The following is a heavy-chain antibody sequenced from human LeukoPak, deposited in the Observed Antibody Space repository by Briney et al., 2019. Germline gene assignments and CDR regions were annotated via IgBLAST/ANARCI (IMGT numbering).Heavy chain of an antibody. V-gene: IGHV1-69*05. J-gene: IGHJ4*02. CDR2: IIPIFGTA. Sequence: GASVTVSCKASGGTFSSYAISWVRQAPGQGLEWMGGIIPIFGTANYAQKFQGRVTMTRDTSTSTVYMGLSSLRSDDTAVYYCARTAARRFGYWGQGTLVTVSS. CDR3: ARTAARRFGY. CDR1: GGTFSSYA. D-gene: IGHD6-6*01.